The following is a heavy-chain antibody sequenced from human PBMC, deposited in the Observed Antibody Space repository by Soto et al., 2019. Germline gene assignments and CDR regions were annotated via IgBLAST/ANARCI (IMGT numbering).Heavy chain of an antibody. Sequence: QVQLVQSGAEVKKPGSSVKVSCKASGGTFSSYTISWVRQAPGQGLEWMGRIIPILGIANYAQKSQGRVTITADKSTSTAYMELSSLRSEDTAVYYCAGDYGGNSDCYYGMDVWGQGTTVTVSS. CDR1: GGTFSSYT. D-gene: IGHD4-17*01. V-gene: IGHV1-69*02. CDR2: IIPILGIA. J-gene: IGHJ6*02. CDR3: AGDYGGNSDCYYGMDV.